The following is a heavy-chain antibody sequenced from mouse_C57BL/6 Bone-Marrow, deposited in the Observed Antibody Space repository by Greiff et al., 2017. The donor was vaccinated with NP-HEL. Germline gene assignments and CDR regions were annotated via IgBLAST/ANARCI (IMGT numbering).Heavy chain of an antibody. CDR3: ARDQGLRRGDYYAMDY. D-gene: IGHD2-2*01. V-gene: IGHV5-16*01. CDR2: INYDGSST. Sequence: EVHLVESEGGLVQPGSSMKLSCTASGFTFSDYYMAWVRQVPEKGLEWVANINYDGSSTYYLDSLKSRFIISRDNAKNILYLQMSSLKSEDTATYYCARDQGLRRGDYYAMDYWGQGTSVTVSS. CDR1: GFTFSDYY. J-gene: IGHJ4*01.